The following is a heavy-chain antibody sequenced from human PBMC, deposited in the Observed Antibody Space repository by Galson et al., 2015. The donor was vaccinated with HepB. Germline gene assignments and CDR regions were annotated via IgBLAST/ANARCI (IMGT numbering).Heavy chain of an antibody. CDR1: GYSFTNYW. V-gene: IGHV5-10-1*01. J-gene: IGHJ2*01. Sequence: QSGAEVKKPGESLRISCQGSGYSFTNYWISWVRQMPGKGLEWMGRIDPSDSNINYSPSFRGHVTISVDKSVSTAYLQWSSLRASDTAMYYCARHGEPDWYFDLWGRGTLVTVSS. CDR2: IDPSDSNI. CDR3: ARHGEPDWYFDL. D-gene: IGHD3-3*01.